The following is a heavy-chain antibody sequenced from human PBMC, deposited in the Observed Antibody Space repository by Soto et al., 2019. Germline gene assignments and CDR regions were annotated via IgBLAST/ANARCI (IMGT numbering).Heavy chain of an antibody. J-gene: IGHJ5*02. V-gene: IGHV3-23*01. Sequence: GGSLRLSCAASGFTFSSYAMSWVRQAPGKGLEWVSAISGSGGSTYYADSVKGRFTISRDNSKNTLYLQMNSLRAEDTAVYYCAKDGMDIVVVTAIYPGWFDPWGQGTLVTVSS. CDR1: GFTFSSYA. D-gene: IGHD2-21*02. CDR3: AKDGMDIVVVTAIYPGWFDP. CDR2: ISGSGGST.